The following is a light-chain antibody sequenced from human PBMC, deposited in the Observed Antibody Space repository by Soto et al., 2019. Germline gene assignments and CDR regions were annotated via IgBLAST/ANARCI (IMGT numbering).Light chain of an antibody. CDR1: QGISRN. V-gene: IGKV1-27*01. Sequence: DIQLTQSPSSLSASVGDRVIITCRVSQGISRNLNWYRQKLGRVPKLLMYSTSNLQSGVPSRFGGSGSGTDFTLTISSLQPEDVATYYSQWTYNAPPTFDQGTKVEIK. J-gene: IGKJ1*01. CDR2: STS. CDR3: QWTYNAPPT.